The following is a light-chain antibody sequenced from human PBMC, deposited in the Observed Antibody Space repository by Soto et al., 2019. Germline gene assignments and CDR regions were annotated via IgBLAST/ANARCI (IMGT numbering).Light chain of an antibody. CDR2: GAS. CDR3: QQGSRFPFT. CDR1: QNITSW. V-gene: IGKV1-12*01. Sequence: DIQITQSPSSVSASVGDRVTVTCRASQNITSWLTWYQQTPGKAPNLLIYGASTLQRGVTSRFSGSGSGTEFTLTISSLQPEDFATYYCQQGSRFPFTFGPGT. J-gene: IGKJ3*01.